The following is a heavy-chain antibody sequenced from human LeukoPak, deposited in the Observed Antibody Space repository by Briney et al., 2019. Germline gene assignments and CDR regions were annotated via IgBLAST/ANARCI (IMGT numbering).Heavy chain of an antibody. J-gene: IGHJ6*03. CDR2: THTSGST. Sequence: PSETLSLTCTFSGGSITSYYWSWIRQPAGKGLEWIGRTHTSGSTNYNPSLKSRVTMSVDTSKNQFSLWLSSVTAADTAVYYCARDYYYMDVWGKGTTVTVSS. CDR3: ARDYYYMDV. CDR1: GGSITSYY. V-gene: IGHV4-4*07.